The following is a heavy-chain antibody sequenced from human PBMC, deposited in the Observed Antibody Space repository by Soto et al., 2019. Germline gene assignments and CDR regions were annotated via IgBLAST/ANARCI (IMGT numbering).Heavy chain of an antibody. CDR1: GGSISSGDYY. CDR2: IYYSGST. V-gene: IGHV4-30-4*01. J-gene: IGHJ5*02. D-gene: IGHD6-6*01. CDR3: ASRYSSSSTSWFDP. Sequence: SETLSLTCTVSGGSISSGDYYWSWIRQPPGKGLEWIGYIYYSGSTYYNPSLKSRVTISVDTSKNQFSLKLSSVTAADTAVYYCASRYSSSSTSWFDPWGQGTLVTVSS.